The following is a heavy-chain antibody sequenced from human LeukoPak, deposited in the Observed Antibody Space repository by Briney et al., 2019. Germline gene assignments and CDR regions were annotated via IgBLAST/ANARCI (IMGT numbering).Heavy chain of an antibody. CDR3: ARGTMTTVTYYFDY. CDR2: IDHSGST. J-gene: IGHJ4*02. Sequence: PSETLSLTCAVYGGAFSGYYWSWIRQPPGKGLEWIGEIDHSGSTNYNPSLKSRVTISVDTSKNQFSLKLSSVTAADTAVYYCARGTMTTVTYYFDYWGQGTLVTVSS. CDR1: GGAFSGYY. D-gene: IGHD4-17*01. V-gene: IGHV4-34*01.